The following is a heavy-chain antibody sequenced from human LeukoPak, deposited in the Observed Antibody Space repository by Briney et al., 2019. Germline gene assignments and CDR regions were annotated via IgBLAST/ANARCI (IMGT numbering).Heavy chain of an antibody. V-gene: IGHV3-21*06. Sequence: PGGSLRLSCAASGFTFSSYAMHWVRQAPGKGLEWVSSISSSSAYIFYSDSVKGRFTISRDNAQSSLYLQMNSLRAEDTAVYYCARQAVARPFDLWGQGTMVAVSS. CDR3: ARQAVARPFDL. J-gene: IGHJ3*01. CDR1: GFTFSSYA. CDR2: ISSSSAYI.